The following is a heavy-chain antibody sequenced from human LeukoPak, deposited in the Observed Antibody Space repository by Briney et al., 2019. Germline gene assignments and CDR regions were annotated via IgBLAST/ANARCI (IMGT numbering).Heavy chain of an antibody. CDR3: ARFSTVTTFDY. CDR2: ISYDGSNT. CDR1: GFTFTGFS. J-gene: IGHJ4*02. V-gene: IGHV3-30*04. Sequence: GGSLRLSCAASGFTFTGFSIHWVRQPPGKGLEWVALISYDGSNTYYADSVEGRFTISRDNSKNTLYLQMSSLRAEDTAVYYCARFSTVTTFDYWGQGTLVTVSS. D-gene: IGHD4-17*01.